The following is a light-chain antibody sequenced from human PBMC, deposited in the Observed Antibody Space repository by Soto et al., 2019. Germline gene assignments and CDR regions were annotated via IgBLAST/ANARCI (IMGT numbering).Light chain of an antibody. Sequence: QSALTQPASVSGSPGQSITISCTGTRSDVGTYNLVSWYQQYPGKAPKLMIYEVNKRPSGVSDRFSGSKYGNTASLTISGLQAEDEADYHCCSHAGSGAQFGGGTQLTVL. CDR1: RSDVGTYNL. V-gene: IGLV2-23*02. CDR3: CSHAGSGAQ. J-gene: IGLJ3*02. CDR2: EVN.